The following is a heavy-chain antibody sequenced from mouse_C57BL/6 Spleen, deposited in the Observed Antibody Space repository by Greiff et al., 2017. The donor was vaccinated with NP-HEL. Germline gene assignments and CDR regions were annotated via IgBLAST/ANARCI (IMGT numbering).Heavy chain of an antibody. CDR3: ARSGYGSSYGFAY. CDR2: IHPNSGST. Sequence: QVHVKQPGAELVKPGASVKLSCKASGYTFTSYWMHWVKQRPGQGLEWIGMIHPNSGSTNYNEKFKSKATLTVDKSSSTAYMQLSSLTSEDSAVYYCARSGYGSSYGFAYWGQGTLVTVSA. D-gene: IGHD1-1*01. V-gene: IGHV1-64*01. J-gene: IGHJ3*01. CDR1: GYTFTSYW.